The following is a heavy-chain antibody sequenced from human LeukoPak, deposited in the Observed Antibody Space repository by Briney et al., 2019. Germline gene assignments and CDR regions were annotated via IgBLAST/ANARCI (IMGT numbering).Heavy chain of an antibody. CDR3: AKDRRTYYDFWSGYIFDY. V-gene: IGHV3-30*18. D-gene: IGHD3-3*01. CDR2: ISYDGSNK. CDR1: GFTFSSYG. J-gene: IGHJ4*02. Sequence: GGSLRLSCAASGFTFSSYGMHWVRQAPGKGLEWVAVISYDGSNKYYADSVKGRFTISRDNSKNTLYLQMNSLRAEDTAVYYCAKDRRTYYDFWSGYIFDYWGQGTLVTVSS.